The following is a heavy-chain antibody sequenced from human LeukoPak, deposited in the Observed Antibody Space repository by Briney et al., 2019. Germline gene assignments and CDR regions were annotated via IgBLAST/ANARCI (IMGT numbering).Heavy chain of an antibody. J-gene: IGHJ4*02. CDR1: GFILSSYG. V-gene: IGHV3-23*01. D-gene: IGHD3-10*01. CDR2: ISGRGGST. CDR3: AKDPEYYYGSGSYRGNFDY. Sequence: GGTLRLSCAASGFILSSYGMSWVRQAPAKGLEWVSAISGRGGSTYYADSVKERFTISRDNSKNTLYLQMNSLRAEDTAVYYCAKDPEYYYGSGSYRGNFDYWGQGTLVTVSS.